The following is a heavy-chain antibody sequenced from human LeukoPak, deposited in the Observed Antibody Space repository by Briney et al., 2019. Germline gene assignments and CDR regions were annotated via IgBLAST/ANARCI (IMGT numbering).Heavy chain of an antibody. J-gene: IGHJ4*02. CDR2: IIPIFGTA. V-gene: IGHV1-69*13. D-gene: IGHD6-13*01. CDR1: GGTFSSYA. CDR3: ANKGHSSGWYRIEGFDY. Sequence: ASMKVSCKASGGTFSSYAISWVRQAPGQGLEWMGGIIPIFGTANYAQKFQGRVTITADESTSTAYMELSSLRSEDTAVYYCANKGHSSGWYRIEGFDYWGQGTLVTVSS.